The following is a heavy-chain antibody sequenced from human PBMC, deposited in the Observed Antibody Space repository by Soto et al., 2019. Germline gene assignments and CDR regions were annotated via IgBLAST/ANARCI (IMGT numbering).Heavy chain of an antibody. CDR2: IVVGSGNT. J-gene: IGHJ6*03. Sequence: SVKVSCKASGFTFTSSAMQWVRQARGQRLEWIGWIVVGSGNTNYAQKFQERVTITRDMSTSTAYMELSSLRSEDTAVYYCAADLGCSSTSCPYYYYYYMDVWGKGTTVTVSS. CDR1: GFTFTSSA. CDR3: AADLGCSSTSCPYYYYYYMDV. D-gene: IGHD2-2*01. V-gene: IGHV1-58*02.